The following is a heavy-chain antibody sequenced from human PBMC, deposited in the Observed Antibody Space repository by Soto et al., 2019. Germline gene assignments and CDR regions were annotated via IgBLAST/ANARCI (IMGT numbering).Heavy chain of an antibody. CDR3: AGYPGIAARPGRPYYRGL. V-gene: IGHV1-69*02. Sequence: QVQLVQSGAEVKKPGSSVKVSCKASGGTFSSYTISWVRQAPGQGLEWMGRIIPILGIANYAQKFQGRVTITADKSTSPAQRELGSPESGGPAVYYCAGYPGIAARPGRPYYRGLWGKGTPVPV. J-gene: IGHJ6*03. CDR2: IIPILGIA. CDR1: GGTFSSYT. D-gene: IGHD6-13*01.